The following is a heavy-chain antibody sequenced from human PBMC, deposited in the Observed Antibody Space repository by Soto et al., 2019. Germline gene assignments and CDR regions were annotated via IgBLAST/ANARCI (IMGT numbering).Heavy chain of an antibody. CDR2: ISYDGSNK. CDR3: ARAATRRGYSYGLFDY. V-gene: IGHV3-30-3*01. CDR1: GFTFSSYA. Sequence: GGSLRLSCAASGFTFSSYAMHWVRQAPGKGLEWVAVISYDGSNKYYADSVKGRFTISRDNSKNTLYLQMNSLRAEDTAVYYCARAATRRGYSYGLFDYWGQGTLVTVSS. J-gene: IGHJ4*02. D-gene: IGHD5-18*01.